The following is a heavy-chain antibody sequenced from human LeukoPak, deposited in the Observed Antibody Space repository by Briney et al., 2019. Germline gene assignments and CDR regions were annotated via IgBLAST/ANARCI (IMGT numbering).Heavy chain of an antibody. CDR3: AVSAAALFDP. D-gene: IGHD6-6*01. CDR2: IYTSGGT. V-gene: IGHV4-4*07. Sequence: PSETLSLTCTVSGGSISSYYWSWIRQPAGKGLEWIGRIYTSGGTNYNPSLKSRVTMSIDTSKNQFSLKLSSVTAADTAVYYCAVSAAALFDPWGQGTLVTVSS. J-gene: IGHJ5*02. CDR1: GGSISSYY.